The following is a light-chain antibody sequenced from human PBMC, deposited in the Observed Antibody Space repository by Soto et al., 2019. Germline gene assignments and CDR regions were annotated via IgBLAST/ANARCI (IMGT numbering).Light chain of an antibody. CDR2: EVN. V-gene: IGLV2-14*01. CDR3: FSLRATSAGG. CDR1: SSDIGAYDY. J-gene: IGLJ1*01. Sequence: SVLAQPASLSGSPGQSITISCTGTSSDIGAYDYVSWFQQHPGKAPKLMISEVNNRPSGVSNRFSGSKSGNTAYLTISGIHVQDAGEYSCFSLRATSAGGIGAGTKVTVL.